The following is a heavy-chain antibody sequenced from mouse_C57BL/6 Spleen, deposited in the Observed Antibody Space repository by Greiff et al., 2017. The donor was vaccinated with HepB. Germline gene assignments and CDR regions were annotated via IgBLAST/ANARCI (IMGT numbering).Heavy chain of an antibody. CDR1: GFTFSNYW. CDR2: IRLKSDNYAT. Sequence: EVKLMESGGGLVQPGGSMKLSCVASGFTFSNYWMNWVRQSPEKGLEWVAQIRLKSDNYATHYAESVKGRFTISRDDSKSSVYLQMNNLRAEDTGIYYCTGGYGNYYYWGQGTTLTVSS. CDR3: TGGYGNYYY. V-gene: IGHV6-3*01. J-gene: IGHJ2*01. D-gene: IGHD2-1*01.